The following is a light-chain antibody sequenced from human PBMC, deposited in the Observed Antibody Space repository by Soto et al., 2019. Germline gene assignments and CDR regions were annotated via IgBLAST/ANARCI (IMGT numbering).Light chain of an antibody. J-gene: IGLJ2*01. CDR3: SSYISSSAVV. CDR2: EVS. CDR1: SSDVGGYNY. Sequence: QSALTQPASVSGSPGQSITISCTGTSSDVGGYNYVSWYQHHPGKAPKLMIYEVSDRPSGVSNRFSGSKSGNTASLTISGLQADDEADYYCSSYISSSAVVFGGGTKLTVL. V-gene: IGLV2-14*01.